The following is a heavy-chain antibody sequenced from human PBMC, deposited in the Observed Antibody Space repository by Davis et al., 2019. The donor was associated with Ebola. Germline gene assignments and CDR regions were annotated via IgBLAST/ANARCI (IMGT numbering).Heavy chain of an antibody. J-gene: IGHJ4*02. Sequence: GESLKISRKGSGYIFTTYWLGWVRQRPGKGLEWMGIIFPDDSDTTYSPTFQGQVSFSADKSISTAYLQWSSLKASDTAMYYCARLDSSGYVYWGRGTLVTVSS. V-gene: IGHV5-51*01. CDR3: ARLDSSGYVY. D-gene: IGHD5-18*01. CDR2: IFPDDSDT. CDR1: GYIFTTYW.